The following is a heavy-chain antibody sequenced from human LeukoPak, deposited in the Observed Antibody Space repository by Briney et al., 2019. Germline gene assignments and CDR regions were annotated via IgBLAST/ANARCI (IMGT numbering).Heavy chain of an antibody. CDR3: AGRVTGYSSGYVY. CDR2: ISTDGSST. J-gene: IGHJ4*02. V-gene: IGHV3-74*01. CDR1: GFTFSSFW. D-gene: IGHD5-18*01. Sequence: PGGSLRLSCAASGFTFSSFWMHWVRQVPGTGLVWVSRISTDGSSTIYADSVKGRFTISRDNSENIVYLQMSNLRAEDTAVYYCAGRVTGYSSGYVYWGQGTLVTVSS.